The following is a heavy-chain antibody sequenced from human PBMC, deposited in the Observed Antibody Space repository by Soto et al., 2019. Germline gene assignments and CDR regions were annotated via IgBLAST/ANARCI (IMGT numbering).Heavy chain of an antibody. CDR3: ARGRHTDY. V-gene: IGHV4-34*01. J-gene: IGHJ4*02. CDR1: GGSFSGYY. CDR2: INHSGST. Sequence: SETLSLTCAVYGGSFSGYYWSWIRQPPGKGLEWIGEINHSGSTNYNPSLKSRVTISVDTSKNQFSLKLSSVTAADTAVYYCARGRHTDYWGQGTLVTVSS.